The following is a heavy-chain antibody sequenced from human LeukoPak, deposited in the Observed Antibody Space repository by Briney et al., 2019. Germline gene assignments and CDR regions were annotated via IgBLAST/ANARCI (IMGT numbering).Heavy chain of an antibody. J-gene: IGHJ4*02. Sequence: GGSLRLSCAASGFTFDSDWMNWVRQAPGKGLEWVGLIRSKTDGGTTDNAAPVKGRFAISRDDSRNMLFLQMNSQKTEDTGVYYCTTGGPRRHWGQGTLVTVSS. CDR2: IRSKTDGGTT. CDR3: TTGGPRRH. D-gene: IGHD3-16*01. V-gene: IGHV3-15*01. CDR1: GFTFDSDW.